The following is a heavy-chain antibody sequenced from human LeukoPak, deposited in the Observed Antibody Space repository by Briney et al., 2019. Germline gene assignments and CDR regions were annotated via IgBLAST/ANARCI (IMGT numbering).Heavy chain of an antibody. Sequence: PGGSLRLSCVASGFTFSSDRMNWVSQAPGKGLEWVSTMYNGSDYIYYAHSVKGRFTISRDNSKNTLYLLMNSLRAEDTAVYYCAKGMYIRKAAAGQETPLDYWGQGTLVPVSS. D-gene: IGHD6-13*01. CDR3: AKGMYIRKAAAGQETPLDY. J-gene: IGHJ4*02. CDR1: GFTFSSDR. V-gene: IGHV3-21*01. CDR2: MYNGSDYI.